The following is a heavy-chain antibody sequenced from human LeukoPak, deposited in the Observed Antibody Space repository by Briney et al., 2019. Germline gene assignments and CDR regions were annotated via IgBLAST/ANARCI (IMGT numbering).Heavy chain of an antibody. CDR1: GFTVSSKY. CDR3: ARGAGVAAADTFDY. CDR2: ISSGSSTI. J-gene: IGHJ4*02. D-gene: IGHD6-13*01. V-gene: IGHV3-48*01. Sequence: GGSLRLSCAASGFTVSSKYMSWVRQAPGKGLEWVSYISSGSSTISYVDSVKGRFTISRDNAKNSLYLQMNSLRAEDTAVYYCARGAGVAAADTFDYWGQGTLVTVSS.